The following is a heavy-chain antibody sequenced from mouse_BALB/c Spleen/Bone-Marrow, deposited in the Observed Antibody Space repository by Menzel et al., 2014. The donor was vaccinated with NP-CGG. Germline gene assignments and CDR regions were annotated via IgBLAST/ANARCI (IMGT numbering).Heavy chain of an antibody. D-gene: IGHD1-1*01. Sequence: EVKLVEFGGDLVRPGGSLKLSCSASGFTFSSYDMSWVRQTPEKRLEWVAYISSGGGSTYYPDTVKGRFTISRDNAKNTLYLQMSSLKSEDTAMYYCARHRYGFDYWGQGTTLTVSS. J-gene: IGHJ2*01. V-gene: IGHV5-12-1*01. CDR1: GFTFSSYD. CDR2: ISSGGGST. CDR3: ARHRYGFDY.